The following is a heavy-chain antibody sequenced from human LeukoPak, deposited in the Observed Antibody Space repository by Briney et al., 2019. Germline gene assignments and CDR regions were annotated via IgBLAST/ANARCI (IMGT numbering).Heavy chain of an antibody. CDR2: ISGSGGST. D-gene: IGHD3-22*01. V-gene: IGHV3-23*01. CDR1: GFTFSSYA. J-gene: IGHJ5*02. CDR3: AKDKSSGYYYEGWFDP. Sequence: PGGSLRLSCAASGFTFSSYALSWVGQAPGKGLEWVSAISGSGGSTYYADSVKGRFTISRDNSKNTLYLQMNSLRAEDTAVYYCAKDKSSGYYYEGWFDPWGQGTLVTVSS.